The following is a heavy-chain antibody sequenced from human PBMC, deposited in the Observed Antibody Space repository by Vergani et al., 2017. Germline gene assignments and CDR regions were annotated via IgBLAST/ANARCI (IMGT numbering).Heavy chain of an antibody. CDR2: INPSGGST. CDR1: GYTFTSYY. V-gene: IGHV1-46*01. D-gene: IGHD3-9*01. J-gene: IGHJ5*02. Sequence: QVQLVQSGAEVKKPGASVKVSCKASGYTFTSYYMHWVRQAPGQGLEWMGIINPSGGSTSYAQKLQGRVTMTRDTATSTVYMELSSLRSEDTAVYYWARSGILTGSPHHNWFDPWGQGTLVTVSS. CDR3: ARSGILTGSPHHNWFDP.